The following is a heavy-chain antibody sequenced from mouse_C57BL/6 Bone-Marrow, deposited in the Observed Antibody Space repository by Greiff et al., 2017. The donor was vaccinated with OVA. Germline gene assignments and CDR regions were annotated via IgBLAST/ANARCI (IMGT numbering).Heavy chain of an antibody. D-gene: IGHD4-1*01. CDR2: IHPNSGST. J-gene: IGHJ4*01. CDR1: GYTFTSYW. V-gene: IGHV1-64*01. Sequence: VQLQQPGAELVKPGASVKLSCKASGYTFTSYWMHWVKQRPGQGLEWIGMIHPNSGSTNYNEKFKSKATLTVDKSSSTAYMQLSSLTSEDSAVYYCARKVLTLAMDYWGQGTSVTVSS. CDR3: ARKVLTLAMDY.